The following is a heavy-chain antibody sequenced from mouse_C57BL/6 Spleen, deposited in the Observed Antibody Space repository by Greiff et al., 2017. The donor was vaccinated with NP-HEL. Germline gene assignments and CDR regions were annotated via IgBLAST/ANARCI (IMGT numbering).Heavy chain of an antibody. CDR1: GYTFTSYW. CDR3: ARSNYFDD. CDR2: IYPSDSET. V-gene: IGHV1-61*01. Sequence: QVQLQQPGAELVRPGSSVKLSCKASGYTFTSYWMDWVKQRPGQGLEWIGNIYPSDSETHYNQKFKDKATLTVDKSSSTAYMQLGSLTSEDSAVYYCARSNYFDDWGQGTTLTVAS. J-gene: IGHJ2*01.